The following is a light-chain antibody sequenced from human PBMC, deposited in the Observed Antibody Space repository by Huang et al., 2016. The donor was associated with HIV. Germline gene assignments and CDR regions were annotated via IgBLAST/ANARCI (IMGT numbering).Light chain of an antibody. J-gene: IGKJ1*01. Sequence: DIQMTQSPSTLSAFVGDRLTTTCRASQNISSWLAWYQQKPGKAPRPLIYKISSLESGGPSRFSGSGSGTEFTLTISSLQPDDIGTYYCQYGETFGQGSKVEVK. CDR2: KIS. CDR1: QNISSW. CDR3: QYGET. V-gene: IGKV1-5*03.